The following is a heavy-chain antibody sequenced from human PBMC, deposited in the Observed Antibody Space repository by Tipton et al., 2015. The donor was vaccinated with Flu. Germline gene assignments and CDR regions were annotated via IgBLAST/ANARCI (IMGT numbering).Heavy chain of an antibody. Sequence: TLSLTCTVSGGSISSYYWSWIRQPPGKGLEWIGYIYYSGSTNYNPSHNSRVTISVDTSNNQYSLKLSSVTAADTAVYYCSRELNYGMDVGGQGTTVTV. J-gene: IGHJ6*02. CDR1: GGSISSYY. CDR3: SRELNYGMDV. V-gene: IGHV4-59*01. CDR2: IYYSGST.